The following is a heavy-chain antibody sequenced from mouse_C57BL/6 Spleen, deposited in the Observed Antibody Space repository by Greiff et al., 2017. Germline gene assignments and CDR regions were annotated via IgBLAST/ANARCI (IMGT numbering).Heavy chain of an antibody. CDR1: GYAFSSYW. CDR3: ARYYSNPYYFDY. D-gene: IGHD2-5*01. CDR2: IYPGDGGT. J-gene: IGHJ2*01. Sequence: QVQLQQSGAELVKPGASVKISCKASGYAFSSYWMNWVKQRPGQGLEWIGQIYPGDGGTHYNGKFKGKATLTADKSSSTAYMPLSSLTAEDSAVYFCARYYSNPYYFDYWGQGTTRTVSS. V-gene: IGHV1-80*01.